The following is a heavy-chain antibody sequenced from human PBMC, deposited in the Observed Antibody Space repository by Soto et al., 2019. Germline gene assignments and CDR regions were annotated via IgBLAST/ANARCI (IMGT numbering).Heavy chain of an antibody. CDR1: GFTFSSYG. D-gene: IGHD2-15*01. J-gene: IGHJ4*02. Sequence: QVQLVESGGGVVQPGRSLRLSCAASGFTFSSYGMHWVRQAPGKGLEWVAVIWYDGSNKYYADSVKGRFTISRDNSKNTLYLQMNRLGAEDTAVYYCARDGYCSGGSCYSVPVFDYWGQETLVTVSS. CDR2: IWYDGSNK. V-gene: IGHV3-33*01. CDR3: ARDGYCSGGSCYSVPVFDY.